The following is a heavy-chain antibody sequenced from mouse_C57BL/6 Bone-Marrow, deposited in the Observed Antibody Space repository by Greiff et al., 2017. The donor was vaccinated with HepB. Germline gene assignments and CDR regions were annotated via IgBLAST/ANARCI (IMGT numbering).Heavy chain of an antibody. V-gene: IGHV14-3*01. CDR3: ATPITGKGFYAMDY. J-gene: IGHJ4*01. CDR1: GFNIKNTY. D-gene: IGHD4-1*01. Sequence: EVMLVESVAELVRPGASVKLSCTASGFNIKNTYMHWVKQRPEQGLEWIGRIDPANGNTKYAPKFQGKATITADTSSNTAYLQLSSLPSEDTAIYYCATPITGKGFYAMDYWGQGTSVTVSS. CDR2: IDPANGNT.